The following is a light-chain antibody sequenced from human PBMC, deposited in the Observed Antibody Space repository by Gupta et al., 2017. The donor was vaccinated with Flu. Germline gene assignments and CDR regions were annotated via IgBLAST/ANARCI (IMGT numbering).Light chain of an antibody. CDR2: DAS. Sequence: DIQMTQSPSSLSASVGDRVTITCQASQSITSYLNWYQQKPGKAPNLLIYDASNLQSGVPSRFSGSGSGTDFTLTISRLQPEDFATYSCQQCDSILWTVGQGTKVEIK. CDR3: QQCDSILWT. CDR1: QSITSY. J-gene: IGKJ1*01. V-gene: IGKV1-39*01.